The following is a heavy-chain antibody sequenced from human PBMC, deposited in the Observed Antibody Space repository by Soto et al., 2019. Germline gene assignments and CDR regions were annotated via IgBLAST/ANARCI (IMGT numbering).Heavy chain of an antibody. D-gene: IGHD1-26*01. Sequence: VQLVESGGGVVQPGRSLRLSCAASGFIFSTYGMHWVRQAPGKGLEWVAVIWYDGSNKYYADSVRGRFTISRDNSKNTLFLQLNSLRAEDTAVYYCARAVGPFDYWGQGTLVTVSS. CDR3: ARAVGPFDY. V-gene: IGHV3-33*01. CDR2: IWYDGSNK. CDR1: GFIFSTYG. J-gene: IGHJ4*02.